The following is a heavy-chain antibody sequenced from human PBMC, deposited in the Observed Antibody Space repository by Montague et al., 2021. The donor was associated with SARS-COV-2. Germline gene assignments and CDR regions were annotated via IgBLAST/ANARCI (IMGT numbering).Heavy chain of an antibody. V-gene: IGHV4-39*01. Sequence: SETLSLTCTVSGGSISNSSHYWGWIRQPPGKGLEWAGSFFYPGSTYYKSSLISRVTLSVDTSKNQVSLRLASVTAADTAVYFCARQLSLTSGTGFDYWGQGTVVTVSS. D-gene: IGHD6-13*01. CDR2: FFYPGST. CDR3: ARQLSLTSGTGFDY. J-gene: IGHJ4*02. CDR1: GGSISNSSHY.